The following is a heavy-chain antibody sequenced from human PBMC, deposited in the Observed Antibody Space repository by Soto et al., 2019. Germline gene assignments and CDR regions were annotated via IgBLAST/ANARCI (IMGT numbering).Heavy chain of an antibody. D-gene: IGHD2-21*01. CDR2: ISPSGGGA. Sequence: GGSLRLSCAASGFSFDSYVMNWVRQAPGKGLEWVSSISPSGGGANYADSVKGRFTISRDNSKKTLSLQMNSLRAEDTAVYYCARDPITAVVGYYYGMDVWGQGTTVTVSS. CDR1: GFSFDSYV. CDR3: ARDPITAVVGYYYGMDV. J-gene: IGHJ6*02. V-gene: IGHV3-23*01.